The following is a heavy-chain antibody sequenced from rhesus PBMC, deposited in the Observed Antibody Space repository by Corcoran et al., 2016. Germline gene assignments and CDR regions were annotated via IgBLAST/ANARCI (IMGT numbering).Heavy chain of an antibody. V-gene: IGHV4-73*01. CDR2: IDGNSAST. Sequence: QVKLQQWGEGLVKPSETLSLTCAVYGGSISGYYYWSWIRPAPGKGLEWIWNIDGNSASTNYNPSLKNRVTISKDTSKNQFSLKLSSVTAADTAVYYCARAAGPYFDYWGQGVLVTVSS. CDR3: ARAAGPYFDY. CDR1: GGSISGYYY. J-gene: IGHJ4*01. D-gene: IGHD6-13*01.